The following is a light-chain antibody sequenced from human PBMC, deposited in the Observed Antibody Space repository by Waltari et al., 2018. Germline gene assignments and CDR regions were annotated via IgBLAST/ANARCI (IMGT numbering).Light chain of an antibody. CDR2: GAS. CDR3: HQRSSWPIT. J-gene: IGKJ5*01. Sequence: EIVLTQSPATVSLSPGERATLSCRASQSVSSNLAWYQQKPGQAPRLLIYGASNRATGIPARLSGSGSGTDFTLTISSLEPEAFAVYYCHQRSSWPITFGQGTRLEIK. V-gene: IGKV3-11*01. CDR1: QSVSSN.